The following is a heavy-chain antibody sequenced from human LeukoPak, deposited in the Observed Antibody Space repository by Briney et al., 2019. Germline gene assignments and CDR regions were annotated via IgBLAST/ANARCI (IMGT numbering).Heavy chain of an antibody. CDR1: GFTFSSYG. CDR3: ARVSLQYYDILTGYYNPYYFDY. V-gene: IGHV3-30*02. CDR2: IRYNEINE. J-gene: IGHJ4*02. D-gene: IGHD3-9*01. Sequence: TGGSLRLSCAASGFTFSSYGMHWVRQAPGKGLEWVAFIRYNEINEHYADSVKGRFTISRDKSRNTLYLQMNSLRAEDTAVYYCARVSLQYYDILTGYYNPYYFDYWGQGTLVTVSS.